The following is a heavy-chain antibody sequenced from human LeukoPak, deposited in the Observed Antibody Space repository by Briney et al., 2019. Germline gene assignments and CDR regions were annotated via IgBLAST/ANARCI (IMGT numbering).Heavy chain of an antibody. CDR1: GFIFSDYN. D-gene: IGHD1-26*01. CDR2: ISRSGSTK. V-gene: IGHV3-11*01. CDR3: ASSSRWELRYYFDY. Sequence: GGSLRLSCAASGFIFSDYNMRWIRQAPGKGLEWVSSISRSGSTKYYADSVKGRFTISRDNAKNSLFLQMNSLRAEDTAVYYCASSSRWELRYYFDYWGQGTLVTVSS. J-gene: IGHJ4*02.